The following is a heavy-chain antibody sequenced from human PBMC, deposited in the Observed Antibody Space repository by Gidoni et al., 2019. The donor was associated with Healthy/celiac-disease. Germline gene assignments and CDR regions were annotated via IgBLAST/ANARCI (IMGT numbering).Heavy chain of an antibody. CDR2: IIPIIGTA. V-gene: IGHV1-69*06. J-gene: IGHJ5*02. D-gene: IGHD3-3*02. CDR1: GGTFSSYA. Sequence: QVQLVQSGAEVKKPGSSVKVSCKASGGTFSSYAISWVRQAPGRGVEWMGGIIPIIGTANDAQKFQGRIMITADKTTSTAYMVLSSLRSEDTAVYYCGRGVSTRGWFDPWGQGTLVTVSS. CDR3: GRGVSTRGWFDP.